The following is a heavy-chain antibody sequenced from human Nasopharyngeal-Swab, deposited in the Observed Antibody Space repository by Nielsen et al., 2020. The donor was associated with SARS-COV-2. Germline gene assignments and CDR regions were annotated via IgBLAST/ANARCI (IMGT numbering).Heavy chain of an antibody. Sequence: GGSLRLSCAASGFTFSDYYMSWIRQAPGKGLEWVSSISSSSSYIYYADSVKGRFTISRDNAKNSLYLQMNSLRAEDTAVYYCARGPGTAMATGDYWGQGTLVTVSS. J-gene: IGHJ4*02. CDR1: GFTFSDYY. D-gene: IGHD5-18*01. CDR3: ARGPGTAMATGDY. CDR2: ISSSSSYI. V-gene: IGHV3-11*06.